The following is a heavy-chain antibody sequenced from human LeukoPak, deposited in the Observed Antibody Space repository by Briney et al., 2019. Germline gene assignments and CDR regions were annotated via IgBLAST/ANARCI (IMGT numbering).Heavy chain of an antibody. CDR1: GGSISSSNW. V-gene: IGHV4-4*02. J-gene: IGHJ4*02. CDR2: IYHSGST. D-gene: IGHD3-22*01. CDR3: ARVRFADSSSGYHYFDY. Sequence: PSETLSLTCAVSGGSISSSNWWSWVRQPPGKGLEWIGEIYHSGSTNYNPSLKSRVTISVDTSKNQFSLKLSSVTAADTAVYYCARVRFADSSSGYHYFDYWGQGTLVTVSS.